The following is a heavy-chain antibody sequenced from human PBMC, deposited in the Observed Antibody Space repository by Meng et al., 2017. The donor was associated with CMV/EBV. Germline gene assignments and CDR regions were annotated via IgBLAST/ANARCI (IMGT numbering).Heavy chain of an antibody. CDR2: MNPNSGNT. Sequence: ASVKVSCKASGYTFTSYDINWVRQATGQGREWMGWMNPNSGNTGYAQKFQGRVTITRNTSISTAYMELSSLRSEDTAVYYCARGRLFCSSTSCRNGGIGYWGQGTLVTVSS. J-gene: IGHJ4*02. CDR3: ARGRLFCSSTSCRNGGIGY. CDR1: GYTFTSYD. D-gene: IGHD2-2*01. V-gene: IGHV1-8*03.